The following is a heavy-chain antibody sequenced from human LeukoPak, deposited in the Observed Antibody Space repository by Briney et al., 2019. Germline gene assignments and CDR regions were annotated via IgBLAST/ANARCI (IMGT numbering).Heavy chain of an antibody. CDR2: IFYSGST. CDR3: ARGAGPDY. V-gene: IGHV4-59*01. Sequence: SETLSLTCTVSGGSISTYYWSWIRQPPGKGLEWIGYIFYSGSTNYNPSLISRVTMSMDTSKNQFSLKLSSVTAADTAVYYCARGAGPDYWGQGTLVTVSS. J-gene: IGHJ4*02. CDR1: GGSISTYY.